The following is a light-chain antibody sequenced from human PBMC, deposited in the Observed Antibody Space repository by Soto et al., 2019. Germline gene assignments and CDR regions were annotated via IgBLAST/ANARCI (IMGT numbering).Light chain of an antibody. CDR1: HSVNSH. J-gene: IGKJ5*01. Sequence: EIVMTQSPATLSVSPGERVTLSCRTSHSVNSHVAWYQQKPGQAPRLLLYVASTRATGIPVRFSGSGFGTEFTLTISSLQSEDFAVYYCQQYKNWPLFGQGTRLEIK. CDR2: VAS. V-gene: IGKV3-15*01. CDR3: QQYKNWPL.